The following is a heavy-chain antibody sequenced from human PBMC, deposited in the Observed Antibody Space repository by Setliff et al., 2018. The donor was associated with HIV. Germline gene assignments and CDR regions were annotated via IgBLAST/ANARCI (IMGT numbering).Heavy chain of an antibody. CDR1: GGTFNNLA. CDR3: GRMGPRTWIQLWPENDY. V-gene: IGHV1-69*13. D-gene: IGHD5-18*01. CDR2: FIPFFGTR. Sequence: SVKVSCKASGGTFNNLAITWVRQAPGQGLEWMGEFIPFFGTRNYAQRFQGRASFTADASTNTAYMELSSLRSEDTAVFYCGRMGPRTWIQLWPENDYWGQGTLVTVSS. J-gene: IGHJ4*02.